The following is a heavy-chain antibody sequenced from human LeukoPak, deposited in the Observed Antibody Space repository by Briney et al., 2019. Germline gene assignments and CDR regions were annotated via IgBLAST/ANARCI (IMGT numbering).Heavy chain of an antibody. D-gene: IGHD3-9*01. Sequence: PSETLSLTCTVSGGSISSSSYYWGWIRQPPGKGLEWIGSIYYSGSTYYNPSLKSRVTISVDTSKNQFSLKLRSVTAADTAVYYCARDPYYDTLTGHSILGAFDIWGQGTMVTVSS. CDR3: ARDPYYDTLTGHSILGAFDI. V-gene: IGHV4-39*07. J-gene: IGHJ3*02. CDR1: GGSISSSSYY. CDR2: IYYSGST.